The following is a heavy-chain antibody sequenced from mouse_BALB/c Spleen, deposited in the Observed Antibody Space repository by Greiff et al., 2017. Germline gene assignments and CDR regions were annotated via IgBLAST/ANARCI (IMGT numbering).Heavy chain of an antibody. CDR2: INPYYGST. CDR1: GYSFTDYI. D-gene: IGHD2-4*01. Sequence: EVQLQQTGPELVKPGASVKISCKASGYSFTDYIMLWVKQSHGKSLEWIGNINPYYGSTSYNLKFKGKATLTVDKSSSTAYMQLNSLTSEDSAVYYCARGDYDYDWFAYWGQGTLVTVSA. CDR3: ARGDYDYDWFAY. J-gene: IGHJ3*01. V-gene: IGHV1-39*01.